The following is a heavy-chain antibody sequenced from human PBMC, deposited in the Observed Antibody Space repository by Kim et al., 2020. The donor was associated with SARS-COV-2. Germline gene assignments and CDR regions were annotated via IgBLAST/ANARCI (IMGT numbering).Heavy chain of an antibody. CDR3: ARDWVPAGIVVGFDP. D-gene: IGHD2-2*02. CDR2: INPNSGDT. J-gene: IGHJ5*02. Sequence: ASVKVSCKASGYTFIGYYMHWVRQAPGQGLEWMGWINPNSGDTNYAQKFQGRVTMTRDTSSSTAYMELSRLRSDDTAVYYCARDWVPAGIVVGFDPWGQGTLVTVSS. V-gene: IGHV1-2*02. CDR1: GYTFIGYY.